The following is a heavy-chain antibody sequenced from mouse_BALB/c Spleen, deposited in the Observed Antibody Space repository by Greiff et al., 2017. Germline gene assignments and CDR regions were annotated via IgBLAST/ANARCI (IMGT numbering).Heavy chain of an antibody. CDR3: ARGGYGFAGFAY. V-gene: IGHV1S81*02. Sequence: QVQLQQPGAELVKPGASVKLSCKASGYTFTSYWMHWVKQRPGQGLEWIGEINPSNGRTNYNEKFKSKATLTVAKSSSTAYMQLSSLTSEDSAVYSCARGGYGFAGFAYWGQGTLVTVSA. J-gene: IGHJ3*01. CDR2: INPSNGRT. CDR1: GYTFTSYW. D-gene: IGHD1-2*01.